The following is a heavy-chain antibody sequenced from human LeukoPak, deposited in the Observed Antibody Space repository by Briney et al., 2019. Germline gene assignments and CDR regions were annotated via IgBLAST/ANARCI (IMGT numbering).Heavy chain of an antibody. CDR3: ARDRLWFGEWGY. CDR2: IYYSGSA. CDR1: GGSISGSSYY. D-gene: IGHD3-10*01. J-gene: IGHJ4*02. V-gene: IGHV4-39*07. Sequence: SETLSLTCTVSGGSISGSSYYWGWIRQPPGKGLEWIGSIYYSGSAYYNPSLKSRVTISVDMSKNQFSLKLSSVTAADTAVYYCARDRLWFGEWGYWGQGTLVTVSS.